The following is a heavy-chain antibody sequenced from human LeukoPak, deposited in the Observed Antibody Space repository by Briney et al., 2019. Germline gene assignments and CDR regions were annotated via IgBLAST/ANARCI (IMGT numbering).Heavy chain of an antibody. D-gene: IGHD6-13*01. Sequence: PGGSLRLSCAASGFTFDDYGMSWVRQAPGKGLEWVSGINWNGGSTGYADSVKGRFTISRDNAKNSLYLQMNSLRAEDTALYHCAGVRHRIAAADVDYWGQGTLVTVSS. CDR1: GFTFDDYG. CDR3: AGVRHRIAAADVDY. V-gene: IGHV3-20*01. CDR2: INWNGGST. J-gene: IGHJ4*02.